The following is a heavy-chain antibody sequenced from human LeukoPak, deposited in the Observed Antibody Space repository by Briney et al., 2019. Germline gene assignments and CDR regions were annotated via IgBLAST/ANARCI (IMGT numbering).Heavy chain of an antibody. J-gene: IGHJ6*03. CDR1: GFTFSSYS. D-gene: IGHD3-3*01. V-gene: IGHV3-21*01. CDR3: ARCPCNYDFWSGYDWVSRYYYYMDV. Sequence: PGGSLRLSCAASGFTFSSYSMNWVRQAPGKGLEWVSSISSSSSYIYYADSVKGRFTISRDNAKNSLYLQMNSLRAEDTAVYYCARCPCNYDFWSGYDWVSRYYYYMDVWGKGTTVTVSS. CDR2: ISSSSSYI.